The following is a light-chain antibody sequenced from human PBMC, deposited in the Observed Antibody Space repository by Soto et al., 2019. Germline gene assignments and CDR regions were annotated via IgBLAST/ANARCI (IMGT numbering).Light chain of an antibody. Sequence: EIVMTQSHSKVSVSPGDRSTISCRASQIVSSSLAWYQQKPGQAPRLLIYGASTRATGIPARFSGSGSGTEFTLTISSLQSEDFAVYYCQQYPNWPPWTFGQGTKVEIK. CDR3: QQYPNWPPWT. V-gene: IGKV3-15*01. CDR1: QIVSSS. CDR2: GAS. J-gene: IGKJ1*01.